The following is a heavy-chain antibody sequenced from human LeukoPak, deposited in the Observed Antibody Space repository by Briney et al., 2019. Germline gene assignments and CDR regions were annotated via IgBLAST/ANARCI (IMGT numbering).Heavy chain of an antibody. Sequence: PGGSLRLSCAASGFTFSSYSMDWVRQAPGKGLEWVSYISSSSSTIYYADSVKGRFTISRDNAKNSLYLQMNSLRAEDTAVYYCRRGSGYDLVGFDYWGQGTLVTVSS. CDR1: GFTFSSYS. CDR2: ISSSSSTI. V-gene: IGHV3-48*04. D-gene: IGHD5-12*01. CDR3: RRGSGYDLVGFDY. J-gene: IGHJ4*02.